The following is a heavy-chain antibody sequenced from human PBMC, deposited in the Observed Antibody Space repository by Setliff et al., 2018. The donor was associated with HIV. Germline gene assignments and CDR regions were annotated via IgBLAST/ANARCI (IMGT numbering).Heavy chain of an antibody. Sequence: GGSLRLSCAASGFSFSDYYMSWIRQAPGKGLEWVSHISSSGSTIYYADSVKGRFTISRDNAKNSLYLQMNSLRAEDTAVYYCAIIRVNGSPYWGQGTPVTVSS. CDR2: ISSSGSTI. J-gene: IGHJ4*02. CDR3: AIIRVNGSPY. D-gene: IGHD3-10*01. CDR1: GFSFSDYY. V-gene: IGHV3-11*04.